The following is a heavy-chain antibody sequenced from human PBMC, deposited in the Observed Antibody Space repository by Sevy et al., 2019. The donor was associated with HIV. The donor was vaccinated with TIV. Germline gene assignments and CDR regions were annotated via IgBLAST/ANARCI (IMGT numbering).Heavy chain of an antibody. CDR1: EFTLRIYW. J-gene: IGHJ2*01. CDR2: INPDGSST. CDR3: ARTTADWYFGL. Sequence: GGSLRLSCAASEFTLRIYWMHWVRQAPGKGLVWVSRINPDGSSTTYADSVKGRFTISRDNVKNTLYLQMNSLRAEDTAVYYCARTTADWYFGLWGRGTLVTVSS. V-gene: IGHV3-74*01. D-gene: IGHD1-1*01.